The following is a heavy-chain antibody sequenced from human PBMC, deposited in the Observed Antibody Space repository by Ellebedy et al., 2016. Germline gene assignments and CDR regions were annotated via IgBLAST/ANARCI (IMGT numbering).Heavy chain of an antibody. D-gene: IGHD7-27*01. Sequence: GESLKISCAASGFTFSSYAMSWVRQAPGKGLEWVSGITTSGVSVYSGDSVKGRFSISRDTSKNTLYLHMNILRVEDTAVYYCAKGLTGDRGGWGWYFDLWGRGTLVTVSS. CDR3: AKGLTGDRGGWGWYFDL. CDR1: GFTFSSYA. V-gene: IGHV3-23*01. J-gene: IGHJ2*01. CDR2: ITTSGVSV.